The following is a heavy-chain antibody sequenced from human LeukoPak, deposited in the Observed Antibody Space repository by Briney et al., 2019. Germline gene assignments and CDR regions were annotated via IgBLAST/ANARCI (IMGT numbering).Heavy chain of an antibody. CDR2: IYYSGST. J-gene: IGHJ6*03. CDR1: GGSFSGYY. V-gene: IGHV4-30-4*08. CDR3: ARRGSYYAWDYYYYMDV. D-gene: IGHD1-26*01. Sequence: SETLSLTCAVYGGSFSGYYWSWIRQPPGKGLEWIGYIYYSGSTYYNPSLKSRVTISVDTSKNQFSLKLSSVTAADTAVYYCARRGSYYAWDYYYYMDVWGKGTTVTVSS.